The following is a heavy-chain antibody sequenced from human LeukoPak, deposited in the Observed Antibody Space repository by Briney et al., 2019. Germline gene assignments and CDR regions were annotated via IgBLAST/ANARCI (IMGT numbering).Heavy chain of an antibody. CDR2: IYYSGST. V-gene: IGHV4-59*08. Sequence: SETLSLTCTVSGASFSDYYWSWIRQPPGKGLEWIAYIYYSGSTNYNPSLKSRVTISVDTSNNQFSLDLRSVTAADSAVYYCVRRVRYFGQNDYWGQGTLVTVSS. CDR3: VRRVRYFGQNDY. CDR1: GASFSDYY. J-gene: IGHJ4*02. D-gene: IGHD3-9*01.